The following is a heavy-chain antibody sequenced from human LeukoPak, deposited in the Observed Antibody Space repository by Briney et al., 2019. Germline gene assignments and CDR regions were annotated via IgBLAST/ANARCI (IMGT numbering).Heavy chain of an antibody. CDR2: IYHSGST. V-gene: IGHV4-4*02. CDR3: ARDLYDYGDSGAFDI. Sequence: SETLSLTCAVSGGSISSSNWWSWVRPPPGKGLEWIGEIYHSGSTNYNPSLKSRVTISVDKSKNQFSLKLSSVTAADTAVYYCARDLYDYGDSGAFDIWGQGTMVTVSS. CDR1: GGSISSSNW. J-gene: IGHJ3*02. D-gene: IGHD4-17*01.